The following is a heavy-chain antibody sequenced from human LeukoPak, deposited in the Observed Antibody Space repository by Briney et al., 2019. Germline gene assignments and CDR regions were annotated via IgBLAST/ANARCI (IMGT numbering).Heavy chain of an antibody. CDR1: GFTFSSHV. J-gene: IGHJ4*02. V-gene: IGHV3-30-3*01. Sequence: GRSLRLSCAASGFTFSSHVIHWVPQAPGKGLEWVAVISHDGSSEYYGDSVKGRFTIFRDNSKNTLYLQMNSLRTEDTAVYYCARVPYVSGTFDYWGQGTLVTVSS. CDR2: ISHDGSSE. CDR3: ARVPYVSGTFDY. D-gene: IGHD3-10*01.